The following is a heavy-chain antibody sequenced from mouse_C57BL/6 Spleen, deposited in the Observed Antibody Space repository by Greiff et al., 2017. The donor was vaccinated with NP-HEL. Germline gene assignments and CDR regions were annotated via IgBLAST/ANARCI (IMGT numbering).Heavy chain of an antibody. CDR3: TRWGYYGSSPWFAY. CDR1: GYTFTDYE. CDR2: IDPETGGT. D-gene: IGHD1-1*01. J-gene: IGHJ3*01. V-gene: IGHV1-15*01. Sequence: VQLQQSGAELVRPGASVTLSCKASGYTFTDYEMHWVKPTPVHGLEWIGAIDPETGGTAYNQKFKGKAILTADKSSSTAYMELRSLTSEDSAVYSCTRWGYYGSSPWFAYWGQGTLVTVSA.